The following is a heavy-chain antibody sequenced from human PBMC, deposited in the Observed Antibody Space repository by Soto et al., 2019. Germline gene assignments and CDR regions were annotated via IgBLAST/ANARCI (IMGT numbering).Heavy chain of an antibody. J-gene: IGHJ4*02. D-gene: IGHD4-17*01. V-gene: IGHV4-59*01. CDR2: IYYTGST. Sequence: PSETLSLTCSFSGGSISTYYWSWIRQPPGKGLDWIGYIYYTGSTEYNPSLQSRVTISLSTSSNQVDLKLRSVTAADAAVYYCTRVGGYYGEYPHFAYVGQGTEVTVAS. CDR1: GGSISTYY. CDR3: TRVGGYYGEYPHFAY.